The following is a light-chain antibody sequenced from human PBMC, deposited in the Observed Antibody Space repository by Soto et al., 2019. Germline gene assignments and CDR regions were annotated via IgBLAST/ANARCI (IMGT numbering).Light chain of an antibody. CDR3: QQYNSDSWT. J-gene: IGKJ1*01. V-gene: IGKV1-5*03. CDR2: KAS. Sequence: IRVTQCAATLSASVGDRVTITCRASQGLXSWLVWYQQKPGKAPKLLXYKASSLERGVPSRFSGSGSGTEFTLTISSLQPDYFATYYCQQYNSDSWTFGQGTKVDIK. CDR1: QGLXSW.